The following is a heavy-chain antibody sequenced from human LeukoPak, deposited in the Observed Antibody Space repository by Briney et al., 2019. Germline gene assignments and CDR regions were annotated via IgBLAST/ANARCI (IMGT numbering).Heavy chain of an antibody. V-gene: IGHV4-59*08. Sequence: SETLSLTCTISGASIDSYYWSWIRQPPGKGLEWIGYIYYSGTTNYNPSLKRRVTISVDTSKNQFSLKLSSVTAADTAVYYCARAGYYYGSGSYYNKGFDYWGQGTLVTVSS. J-gene: IGHJ4*02. CDR3: ARAGYYYGSGSYYNKGFDY. CDR1: GASIDSYY. CDR2: IYYSGTT. D-gene: IGHD3-10*01.